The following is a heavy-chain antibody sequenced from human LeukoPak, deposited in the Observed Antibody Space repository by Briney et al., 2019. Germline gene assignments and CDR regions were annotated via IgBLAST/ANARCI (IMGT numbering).Heavy chain of an antibody. CDR2: IYHSGST. D-gene: IGHD1-1*01. J-gene: IGHJ3*02. Sequence: PSQTLSLTCAVSDGSISSGGYSWSWIRQPPGKGLEWIGYIYHSGSTYYNPSLKSRVTISVDRSKNQFSLKLSSVTAADTAVYYCARGSRRVLEAFDIWGQGTMVTVSS. CDR1: DGSISSGGYS. CDR3: ARGSRRVLEAFDI. V-gene: IGHV4-30-2*01.